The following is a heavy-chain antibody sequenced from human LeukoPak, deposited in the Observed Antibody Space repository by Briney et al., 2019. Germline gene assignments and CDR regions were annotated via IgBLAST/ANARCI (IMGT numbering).Heavy chain of an antibody. J-gene: IGHJ6*03. D-gene: IGHD2-8*01. CDR3: ARALISHYYYYMDV. Sequence: GGSLRLSCAASGFTFSSYWMSWVRQAPGKGLEWVANIKQDGSEKYYVDSVKGRFTISRDNAKNSLYLQINSLRAEDTAVYYCARALISHYYYYMDVWGKGTTVTVSS. CDR1: GFTFSSYW. V-gene: IGHV3-7*01. CDR2: IKQDGSEK.